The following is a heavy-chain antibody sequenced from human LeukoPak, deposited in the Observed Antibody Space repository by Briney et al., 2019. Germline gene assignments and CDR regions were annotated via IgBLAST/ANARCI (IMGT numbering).Heavy chain of an antibody. CDR1: GFTFSSYV. D-gene: IGHD3-9*01. CDR2: ISGSGYNT. Sequence: GGSLRLSCAASGFTFSSYVMSWVRQVPGKGLEWVSRISGSGYNTYDADSVRGRFTVSRDNSKNTLYLQMNSLRAEDTAVYYCAKAIYDILTGFVYYFGYWGQGSLVTVSS. CDR3: AKAIYDILTGFVYYFGY. J-gene: IGHJ4*02. V-gene: IGHV3-23*01.